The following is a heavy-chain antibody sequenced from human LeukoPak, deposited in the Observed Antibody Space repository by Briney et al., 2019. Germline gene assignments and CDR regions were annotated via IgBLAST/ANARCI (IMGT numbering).Heavy chain of an antibody. CDR3: AKDSDELIAAAYNWFDP. CDR2: ISGSGGST. V-gene: IGHV3-23*01. Sequence: GGSLSLSCAASGFTFSSYGMSWVRQAPGKGLEWVSVISGSGGSTYYADSVKGRFTISRDNFKNTLYLQMNSLRAEDTAVYYCAKDSDELIAAAYNWFDPWGQGTLVTVSS. D-gene: IGHD6-13*01. CDR1: GFTFSSYG. J-gene: IGHJ5*02.